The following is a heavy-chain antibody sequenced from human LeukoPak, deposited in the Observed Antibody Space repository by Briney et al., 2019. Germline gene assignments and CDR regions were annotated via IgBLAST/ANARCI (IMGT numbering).Heavy chain of an antibody. D-gene: IGHD7-27*01. CDR2: VSPSGDIT. J-gene: IGHJ2*01. CDR1: GFTFSSHG. CDR3: AKDIDWGRFDV. V-gene: IGHV3-23*01. Sequence: GGSLRLSCAASGFTFSSHGMDWVRQAPGMGLEWVSGVSPSGDITYYADSVKGRFAISRDNSRNTVYFQLNSLRADDTAVYYCAKDIDWGRFDVWGRGTLVTVSS.